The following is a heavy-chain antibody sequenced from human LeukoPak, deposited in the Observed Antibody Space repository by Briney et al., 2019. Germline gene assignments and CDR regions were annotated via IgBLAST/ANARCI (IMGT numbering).Heavy chain of an antibody. CDR2: INNSGGT. Sequence: SQTLSLTCALDGGSLSGYYCSWIRHPPGAGLEWVGAINNSGGTNYNTSLKSRVTISVDTSKNQFSVKLSCVTAGDTAVYYCARRVRAVAADYWGQGTLVTVSS. J-gene: IGHJ4*02. CDR3: ARRVRAVAADY. D-gene: IGHD6-19*01. CDR1: GGSLSGYY. V-gene: IGHV4-34*01.